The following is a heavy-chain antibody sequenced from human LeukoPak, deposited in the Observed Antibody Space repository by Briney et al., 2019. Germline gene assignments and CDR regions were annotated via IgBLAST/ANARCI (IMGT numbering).Heavy chain of an antibody. Sequence: GASVKVSCKASGGTFSSYAISWVRQAPGQGLEWMGWISAYNGNTNYAQKLQGRVTMTTDTSTSTAYMELRSLRSDDTAVYYCARDSSSTSSTYYYGMDVWGQGTTVTVSS. CDR1: GGTFSSYA. J-gene: IGHJ6*02. CDR2: ISAYNGNT. V-gene: IGHV1-18*01. D-gene: IGHD2-2*01. CDR3: ARDSSSTSSTYYYGMDV.